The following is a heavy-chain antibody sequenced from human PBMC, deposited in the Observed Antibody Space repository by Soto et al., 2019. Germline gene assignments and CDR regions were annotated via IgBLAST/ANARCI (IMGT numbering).Heavy chain of an antibody. J-gene: IGHJ5*02. CDR3: ARSPNIHSQTYFDP. CDR2: IYHTGTT. Sequence: QVQLQESGPGLLQPSGTLYITFGVSGGSISPINWWSWVRQTPGKELEWIGEIYHTGTTDYNPSLKSLVTISIDKSKNQIFLNLTSVTAADTALSYCARSPNIHSQTYFDPWGQGTRVTVSS. CDR1: GGSISPINW. V-gene: IGHV4-4*02. D-gene: IGHD3-9*01.